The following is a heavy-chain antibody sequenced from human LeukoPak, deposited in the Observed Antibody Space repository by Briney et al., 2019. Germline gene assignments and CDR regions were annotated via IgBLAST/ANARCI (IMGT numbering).Heavy chain of an antibody. CDR3: ARHSGSGSYYYFDY. CDR2: IYYSGST. J-gene: IGHJ4*02. CDR1: GGSISSYY. V-gene: IGHV4-59*08. Sequence: PSETLSLTCTVSGGSISSYYWSWIRQPPGKGLEWIGYIYYSGSTNYNPSLKSRVTISVDTSKNQFSLKLSSVTAADTAVYYCARHSGSGSYYYFDYWGQGTLVTVSS. D-gene: IGHD3-10*01.